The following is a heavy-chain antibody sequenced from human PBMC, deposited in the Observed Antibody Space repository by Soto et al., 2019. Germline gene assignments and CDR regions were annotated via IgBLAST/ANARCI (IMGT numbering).Heavy chain of an antibody. D-gene: IGHD6-13*01. CDR2: IKSKTDGGTT. V-gene: IGHV3-15*01. J-gene: IGHJ6*02. CDR3: TTASLAGTFYYYGMNV. Sequence: TGGSLRLSCAASGFTFSNAWMSWVRQAPGKGLEWVGRIKSKTDGGTTDYAAPVKGRFTISREDSKNTLYLQMNSLKTEDTAVYFCTTASLAGTFYYYGMNVGGQGTTVTVS. CDR1: GFTFSNAW.